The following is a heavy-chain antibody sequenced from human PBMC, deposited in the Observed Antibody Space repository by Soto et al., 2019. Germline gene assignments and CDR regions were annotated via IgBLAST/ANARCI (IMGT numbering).Heavy chain of an antibody. V-gene: IGHV1-24*01. J-gene: IGHJ5*02. CDR3: ATAESGSYYGGDWFDP. CDR1: GYTLTELS. CDR2: FDPEDGET. Sequence: ASVKVSCKVSGYTLTELSMHLVRQAPGKGLEWMGGFDPEDGETIYAQKFQGRVTMTEDTSTDTAYMELSSLRSEDTAVYYCATAESGSYYGGDWFDPWGQGTLVTVSS. D-gene: IGHD1-26*01.